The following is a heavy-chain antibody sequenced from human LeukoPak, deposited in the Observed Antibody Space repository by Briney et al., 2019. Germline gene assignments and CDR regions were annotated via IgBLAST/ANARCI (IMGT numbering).Heavy chain of an antibody. CDR3: VKGCSYTGCYTSEK. CDR2: ISSSGSTI. CDR1: GFTFSDYY. J-gene: IGHJ4*02. Sequence: GGSLRLSCAASGFTFSDYYMSWIRQAPGKGLEWVSYISSSGSTIYYADSVKGRFNISRDNAKNSLYLQMNSLRVEDTAVYYCVKGCSYTGCYTSEKWGQGALVTVSS. V-gene: IGHV3-11*01. D-gene: IGHD2-15*01.